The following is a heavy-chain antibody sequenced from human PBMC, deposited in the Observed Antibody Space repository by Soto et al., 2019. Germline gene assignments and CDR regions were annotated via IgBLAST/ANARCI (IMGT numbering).Heavy chain of an antibody. J-gene: IGHJ3*01. V-gene: IGHV4-39*07. D-gene: IGHD1-1*01. CDR1: GDSIRESDYY. CDR2: IHYSETN. Sequence: AETVASTFTVSGDSIRESDYYWGWIRQPPVVVLEWLGSIHYSETNYYSSSLKARATISIDTSQNLISLNLKSATGSDTDVYFCARARRQRHQNAFLVWGQG. CDR3: ARARRQRHQNAFLV.